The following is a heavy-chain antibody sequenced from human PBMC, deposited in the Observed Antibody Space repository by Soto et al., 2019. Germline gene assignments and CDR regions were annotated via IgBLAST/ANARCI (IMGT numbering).Heavy chain of an antibody. V-gene: IGHV1-8*01. CDR3: ARGIGYYDFWSGPALLFWYFDL. CDR2: MNPNSGNT. D-gene: IGHD3-3*01. Sequence: ASVKVSCKASGYTFTSYDINWVRQATGQGLEWMGWMNPNSGNTGYAQKFQGRVTMTRNTSISTAYMELSSLRSEDTAVYYCARGIGYYDFWSGPALLFWYFDLWGRGTLVTVSS. CDR1: GYTFTSYD. J-gene: IGHJ2*01.